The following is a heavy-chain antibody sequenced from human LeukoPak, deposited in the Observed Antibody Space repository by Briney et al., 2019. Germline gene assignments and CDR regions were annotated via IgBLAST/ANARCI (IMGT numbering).Heavy chain of an antibody. CDR2: INPNSGDT. J-gene: IGHJ4*02. D-gene: IGHD3-16*01. CDR3: ARDGAFDY. CDR1: GYTFTDYY. Sequence: ASVKVSCKASGYTFTDYYMHWVRQAPGQGLEWMGWINPNSGDTNYAHKFQGRVTMTRDTSISTAYMEVSRLTSDDTAEFYCARDGAFDYWGQGTLVTVSS. V-gene: IGHV1-2*02.